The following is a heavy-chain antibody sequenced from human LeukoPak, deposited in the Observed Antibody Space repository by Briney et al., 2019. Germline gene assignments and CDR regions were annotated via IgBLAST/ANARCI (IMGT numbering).Heavy chain of an antibody. J-gene: IGHJ4*02. CDR3: AKELDTMFFDY. CDR2: ISGSGDIT. Sequence: GGSLRLSCAASGFTFSSYAMTWVRQAPGRGLEWVSAISGSGDITYYADSVKGRFTISRDSGRKSVYLQMNSLTTDDTAFYFCAKELDTMFFDYWGQGALVTVSS. D-gene: IGHD3-10*02. CDR1: GFTFSSYA. V-gene: IGHV3-23*01.